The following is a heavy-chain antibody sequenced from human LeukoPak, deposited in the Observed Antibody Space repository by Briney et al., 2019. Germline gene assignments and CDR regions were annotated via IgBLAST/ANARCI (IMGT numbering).Heavy chain of an antibody. J-gene: IGHJ4*02. CDR3: ASQYSSSSNFDY. D-gene: IGHD6-13*01. Sequence: SETLSPTCAVYGGSFSGYYWSWIRQPPGKGLEWIGEINHSGSTNYNPSLKRRVTISVDTSKNQFSLKLSSVTAADTAVYYCASQYSSSSNFDYWGQGTLVTVSS. CDR1: GGSFSGYY. V-gene: IGHV4-34*01. CDR2: INHSGST.